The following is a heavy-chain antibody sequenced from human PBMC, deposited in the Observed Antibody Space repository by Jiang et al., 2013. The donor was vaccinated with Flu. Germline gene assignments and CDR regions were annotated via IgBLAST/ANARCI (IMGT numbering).Heavy chain of an antibody. Sequence: TSQTLSLTCAISGDSVSSNSAAWNWIRQSPSRGLEWLGRTYYRSKWYNDYAVSVKSRITINPDTSKNQFSLQLNSVTPEDTAVYYCAREDCQGNWGVGIFPYGMDVWGQGTTVTVSS. J-gene: IGHJ6*02. CDR2: TYYRSKWYN. V-gene: IGHV6-1*01. CDR3: AREDCQGNWGVGIFPYGMDV. D-gene: IGHD7-27*01. CDR1: GDSVSSNSAA.